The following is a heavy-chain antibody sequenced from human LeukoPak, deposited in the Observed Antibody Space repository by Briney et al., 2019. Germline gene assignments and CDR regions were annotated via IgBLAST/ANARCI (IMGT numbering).Heavy chain of an antibody. Sequence: GGSLRLSCAASGFPFSDYVMHWVRQAPGKGLEWVAVIRYDGNNKYYADSVKGRFTISRDDSKNMLYLQMNSLGTEDTAVYYCAKDRWGAVASFDYWGQGTLVTVSS. J-gene: IGHJ4*02. V-gene: IGHV3-30*02. CDR2: IRYDGNNK. CDR3: AKDRWGAVASFDY. CDR1: GFPFSDYV. D-gene: IGHD6-19*01.